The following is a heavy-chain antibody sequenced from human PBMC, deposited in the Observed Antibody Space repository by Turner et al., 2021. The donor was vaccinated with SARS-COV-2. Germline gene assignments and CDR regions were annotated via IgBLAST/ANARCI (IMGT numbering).Heavy chain of an antibody. Sequence: QLQLQESGPGLVKPSETLSLTCTVSGGSISSSSYYWGWIRQPPGKGLEWIGNIYYSGTTYYNPSLKSRVTISVDTSKNHFSQKLSSVTAADTAVYYCASEAVVYFDTSGYYWDYWGQGTLVTVSS. CDR3: ASEAVVYFDTSGYYWDY. V-gene: IGHV4-39*02. J-gene: IGHJ4*02. D-gene: IGHD3-22*01. CDR1: GGSISSSSYY. CDR2: IYYSGTT.